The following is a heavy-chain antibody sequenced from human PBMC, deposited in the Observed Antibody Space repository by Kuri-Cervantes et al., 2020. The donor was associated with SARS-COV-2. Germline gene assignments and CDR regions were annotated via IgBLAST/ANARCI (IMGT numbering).Heavy chain of an antibody. CDR3: ARSFMGASYFDY. J-gene: IGHJ4*02. D-gene: IGHD3-16*01. V-gene: IGHV4-39*01. CDR2: IYSSGST. Sequence: SETLSLTCTVSGGSISSSSYYWGWIRQPPGKGLEWIGSIYSSGSTYYNPSLKSRVTISLETSKNQFSLKLSSMTAADTAVYYCARSFMGASYFDYWGQGILVTVSS. CDR1: GGSISSSSYY.